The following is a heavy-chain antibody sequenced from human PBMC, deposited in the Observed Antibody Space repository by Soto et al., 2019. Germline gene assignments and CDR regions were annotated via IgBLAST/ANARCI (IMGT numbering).Heavy chain of an antibody. V-gene: IGHV3-23*01. CDR3: VKDIHYYAMDV. CDR1: GFTLSCCT. J-gene: IGHJ6*02. D-gene: IGHD2-2*02. CDR2: IGPTGDNT. Sequence: LRLSCAASGFTLSCCTMGWVRQAPGKGLDWVSVIGPTGDNTNYADSVKGRFTISRDNSKNTPYLQMNSLRAEDTAVYYCVKDIHYYAMDVWGQGTTVTVSS.